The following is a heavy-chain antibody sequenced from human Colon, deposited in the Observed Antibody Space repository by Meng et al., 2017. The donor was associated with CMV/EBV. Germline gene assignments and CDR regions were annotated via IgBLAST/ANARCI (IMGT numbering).Heavy chain of an antibody. CDR2: ISWDAITT. Sequence: GESLKISCATSGFTFDDYTMHWVRQVPGKGLEWVALISWDAITTFHADSVKGRFTISRDNSRNSLYLQMNSLRPEDSGFYYCAKVSGTGYTSSSYFDYWGQGIQVTVSS. J-gene: IGHJ4*02. D-gene: IGHD6-19*01. V-gene: IGHV3-43*01. CDR1: GFTFDDYT. CDR3: AKVSGTGYTSSSYFDY.